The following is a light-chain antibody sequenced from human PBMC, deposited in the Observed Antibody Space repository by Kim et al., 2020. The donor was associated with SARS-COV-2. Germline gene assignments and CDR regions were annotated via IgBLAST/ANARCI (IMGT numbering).Light chain of an antibody. CDR2: AVS. Sequence: QSALTQPRSVSGSPGQSVTLSCTGTSTDVGGYNYVSWYQHHPGKAPKLIIYAVSKRPSGVPDRFSGSKSGNTASLTISGLQAEDEADYYCCSYAGADPSKVFGTGTKVTVL. J-gene: IGLJ1*01. CDR3: CSYAGADPSKV. CDR1: STDVGGYNY. V-gene: IGLV2-11*01.